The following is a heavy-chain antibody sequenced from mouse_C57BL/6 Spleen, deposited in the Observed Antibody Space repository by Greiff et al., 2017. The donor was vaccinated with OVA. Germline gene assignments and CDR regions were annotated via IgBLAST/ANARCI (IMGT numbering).Heavy chain of an antibody. CDR3: ARRGDYDVYYAMDY. D-gene: IGHD2-4*01. Sequence: EVKVVESGGGLVKPGGSLKLSCAASGFTFSDYGMHWVRQAPEKGLEWVAYISSGSSTVYYADTVKGRFTISRDNAKNTLFLQMTSLRSEDTAMYYCARRGDYDVYYAMDYWGQGTSVTVSS. CDR1: GFTFSDYG. J-gene: IGHJ4*01. V-gene: IGHV5-17*01. CDR2: ISSGSSTV.